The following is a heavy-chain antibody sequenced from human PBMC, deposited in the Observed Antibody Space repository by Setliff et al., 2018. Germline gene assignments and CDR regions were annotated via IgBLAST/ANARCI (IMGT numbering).Heavy chain of an antibody. CDR2: ISSIGRLI. Sequence: LRLSCAASGFTFSSYWMSWVRQAPGKGLEGISYISSIGRLIHYADSVKGRFTVFRSNAGNSVHLQMNNLRVDDAAIYYCASPPIRQYNYYMDVWGKGTTVTVSS. CDR1: GFTFSSYW. CDR3: ASPPIRQYNYYMDV. D-gene: IGHD1-20*01. J-gene: IGHJ6*04. V-gene: IGHV3-11*01.